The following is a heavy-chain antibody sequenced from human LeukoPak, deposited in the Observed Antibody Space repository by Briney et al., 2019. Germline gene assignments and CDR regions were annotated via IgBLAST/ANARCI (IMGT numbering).Heavy chain of an antibody. J-gene: IGHJ6*02. CDR3: AREGGRYYGMDV. Sequence: GGSLRLSCAASGFTSSSYSMNWVRQAPGKGLEWVSSISSSSSYIYYADSVKGRFTISRDNAKNSLYLQMNSLRAEDTAVYYCAREGGRYYGMDVWGQGTTVTVSS. V-gene: IGHV3-21*01. CDR2: ISSSSSYI. CDR1: GFTSSSYS.